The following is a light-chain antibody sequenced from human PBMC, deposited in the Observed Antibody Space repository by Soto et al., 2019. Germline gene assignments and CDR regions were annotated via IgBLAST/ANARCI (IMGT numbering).Light chain of an antibody. J-gene: IGKJ3*01. V-gene: IGKV3-20*01. CDR3: QQYDNSPFT. Sequence: EIVLTQSPGTLSLSPGERATLSCRASQTVSSTYLAWYQQKPGQAPRLLIYGASSRATGIPDRFSGRGSGTGFTLTISRLEPDDFAVYYCQQYDNSPFTIGPGTQVDIK. CDR1: QTVSSTY. CDR2: GAS.